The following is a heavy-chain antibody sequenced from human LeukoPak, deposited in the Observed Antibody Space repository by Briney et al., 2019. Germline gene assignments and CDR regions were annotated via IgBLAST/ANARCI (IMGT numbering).Heavy chain of an antibody. J-gene: IGHJ4*02. Sequence: GGSLRLSCAASGFTFSGYAMSWVRQAPGKGLEWVSTISGSGVSTYYADSVKGRFTISRDNSKNTLYLQMNSLRAEDTAVYYCAKSIGYYYRRLNYYFDYWGQGTLVTVSS. CDR3: AKSIGYYYRRLNYYFDY. CDR1: GFTFSGYA. CDR2: ISGSGVST. V-gene: IGHV3-23*01. D-gene: IGHD3-22*01.